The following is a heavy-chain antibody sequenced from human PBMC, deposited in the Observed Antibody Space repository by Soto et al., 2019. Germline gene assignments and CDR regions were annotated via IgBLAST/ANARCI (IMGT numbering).Heavy chain of an antibody. D-gene: IGHD3-16*01. Sequence: QVHLVQSGAEVKKPGASVKVSCTASGYTFTNFGISWVRQAPGQGLEWMGWISAYNGNTTYAQKFQGRVTMTTDTATSTAYMEMRSLRSDDTAVYYCAIGGTPIDYWGQGTLVTVSS. CDR2: ISAYNGNT. CDR1: GYTFTNFG. V-gene: IGHV1-18*01. CDR3: AIGGTPIDY. J-gene: IGHJ4*02.